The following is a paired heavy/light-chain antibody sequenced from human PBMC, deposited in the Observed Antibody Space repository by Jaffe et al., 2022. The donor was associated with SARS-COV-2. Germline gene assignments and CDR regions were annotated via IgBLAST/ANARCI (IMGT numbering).Heavy chain of an antibody. J-gene: IGHJ4*02. CDR2: ISSSGSTI. Sequence: QVQLVESGGGLVKPGGSLRLSCAASGFTFSDYYMSWIRQAPGKGLEWVSYISSSGSTIYYADSVKGRFTISRDNAKNSLYLQMNSLRAEDTAVYYCARIPGPADYWGQGTLVTVSS. V-gene: IGHV3-11*01. D-gene: IGHD2-21*01. CDR3: ARIPGPADY. CDR1: GFTFSDYY.
Light chain of an antibody. CDR1: QSVSSSY. CDR3: QQYGSSPWR. J-gene: IGKJ1*01. V-gene: IGKV3-20*01. Sequence: EIVLTQSPGTLSLSPGERATLSCRASQSVSSSYLAWYQQKPGQAPRLLIYGASSRATGIPDRFSGSGSGTDFTLTISRLEPEDFAVYYCQQYGSSPWRFGQGTKVEIK. CDR2: GAS.